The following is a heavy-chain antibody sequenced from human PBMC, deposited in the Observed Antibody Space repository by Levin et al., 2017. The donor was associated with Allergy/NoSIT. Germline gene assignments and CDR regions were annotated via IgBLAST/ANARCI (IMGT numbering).Heavy chain of an antibody. J-gene: IGHJ3*01. CDR1: GFTFRDYW. CDR3: ARKLRGSSAYDAFDV. D-gene: IGHD5-12*01. CDR2: IDQDGSQK. V-gene: IGHV3-7*03. Sequence: ASVKVSCAATGFTFRDYWMTWVRQPPGRGLEWVANIDQDGSQKYYVDSVKGRFTISRDNAKNSVDLQMNYLRDDDTAVYYCARKLRGSSAYDAFDVWGHGTMVTFSS.